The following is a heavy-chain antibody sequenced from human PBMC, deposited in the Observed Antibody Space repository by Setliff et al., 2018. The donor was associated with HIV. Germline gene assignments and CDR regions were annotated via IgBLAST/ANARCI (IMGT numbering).Heavy chain of an antibody. D-gene: IGHD6-13*01. V-gene: IGHV4-4*09. CDR1: GGSISGYH. J-gene: IGHJ4*02. CDR3: ARSPSYRSSWEYYFDY. CDR2: IYTSRGT. Sequence: PSETLSLTCTVSGGSISGYHWNWLRRTPGKGLEWIGYIYTSRGTNYNHSLRTRVIISVDTSNQFSLKLSSVTAADAAVYYCARSPSYRSSWEYYFDYWGQGIQVTVSS.